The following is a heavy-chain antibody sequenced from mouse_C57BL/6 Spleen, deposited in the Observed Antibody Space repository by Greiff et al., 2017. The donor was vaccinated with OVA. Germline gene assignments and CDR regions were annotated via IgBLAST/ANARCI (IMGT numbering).Heavy chain of an antibody. CDR3: ARFYYGSSFDY. CDR2: INYDGSST. Sequence: EVHLVESEGGLVQPGSSMKLSCTASGFTFSDYYIAWVRQVPEKGLEWVANINYDGSSTYYLDSLKSRFIISRDNAKNILYLQMSSLKSEDTATYYCARFYYGSSFDYWGQGTTLTVSS. CDR1: GFTFSDYY. V-gene: IGHV5-16*01. J-gene: IGHJ2*01. D-gene: IGHD1-1*01.